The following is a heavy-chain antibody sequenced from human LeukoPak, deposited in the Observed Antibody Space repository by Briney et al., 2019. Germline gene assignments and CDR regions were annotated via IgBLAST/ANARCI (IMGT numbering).Heavy chain of an antibody. CDR2: ISSSSSYI. V-gene: IGHV3-21*01. D-gene: IGHD6-19*01. CDR3: ARDXMGSSGWYEGFDY. CDR1: GFTFSSYS. J-gene: IGHJ4*02. Sequence: GGSLRLSCAASGFTFSSYSMNWVRQAPGKGLEWVSSISSSSSYIYYADSVKGRFTISRDNAKNSLYLQMNSLRAEDTAVYYCARDXMGSSGWYEGFDYWGQGTLVTVSS.